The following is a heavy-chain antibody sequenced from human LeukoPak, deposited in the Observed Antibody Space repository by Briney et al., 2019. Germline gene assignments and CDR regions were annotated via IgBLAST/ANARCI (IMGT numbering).Heavy chain of an antibody. CDR1: GFTFSSYA. J-gene: IGHJ6*03. Sequence: GGSLRLSCAASGFTFSSYAMHWVRQAPGKGLGWVAVISYDGSNKYYADSVKGRFTISRDNSKNTLYLQMNSLRAEDTAVYYCARELDTAMARAYYYYMDVWGKGTTVTVSS. CDR3: ARELDTAMARAYYYYMDV. D-gene: IGHD5-18*01. CDR2: ISYDGSNK. V-gene: IGHV3-30-3*01.